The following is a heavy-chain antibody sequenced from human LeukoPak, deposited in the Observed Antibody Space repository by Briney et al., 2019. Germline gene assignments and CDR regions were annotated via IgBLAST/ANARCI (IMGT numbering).Heavy chain of an antibody. Sequence: SQTLSLTCAVYDGSFSGYYWSWIRQPPGKGLEWIGEINYTGRTSYNPSLKTRVTISVDTSQNQFFLLLTSVTAADTAVYYCARVAGYLPTRWFDPWGQGTHVTVSS. CDR3: ARVAGYLPTRWFDP. D-gene: IGHD6-25*01. V-gene: IGHV4-34*01. CDR2: INYTGRT. CDR1: DGSFSGYY. J-gene: IGHJ5*02.